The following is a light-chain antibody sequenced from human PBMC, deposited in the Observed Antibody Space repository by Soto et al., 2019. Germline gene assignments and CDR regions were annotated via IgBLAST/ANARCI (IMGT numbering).Light chain of an antibody. CDR3: QAYDYSLTAFG. CDR2: GNR. V-gene: IGLV1-40*01. CDR1: NSNLGAGYD. Sequence: QSVLTQPPSVSGAPGQRVTISCTGNNSNLGAGYDVHWYQQLPGAAPKLVIFGNRNRPSGVPERFSGSKSGTSASLSITGLQAEDEADYYCQAYDYSLTAFGFGGGTKVTVL. J-gene: IGLJ2*01.